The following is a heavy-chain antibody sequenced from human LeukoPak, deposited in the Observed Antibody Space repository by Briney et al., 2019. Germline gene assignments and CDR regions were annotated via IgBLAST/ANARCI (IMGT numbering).Heavy chain of an antibody. J-gene: IGHJ5*02. CDR2: ISGSGGST. Sequence: GGSLRLSSAASGFTFSSYAMSWVRQAPGKGLEWVSAISGSGGSTYYADSVKGRFTISRDNSKNTLYLQMNSLRAEDTAVYYCAKDEFRLNWFDPWGQGTLVTVSS. CDR1: GFTFSSYA. D-gene: IGHD3-10*01. V-gene: IGHV3-23*01. CDR3: AKDEFRLNWFDP.